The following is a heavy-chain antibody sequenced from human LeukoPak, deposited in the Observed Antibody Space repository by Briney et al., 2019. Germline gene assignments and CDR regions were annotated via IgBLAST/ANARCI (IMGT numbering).Heavy chain of an antibody. CDR3: ARDAAVAGTTY. Sequence: SETLSPTCAVYGRSFSGYYWSWIRQPPGKGLEWIGEINHSGSTNYNPSLKSRVTISVDTSKNQFSLKLSSVTAADTAVYYCARDAAVAGTTYWGQGTLVTVSS. CDR1: GRSFSGYY. CDR2: INHSGST. D-gene: IGHD6-19*01. J-gene: IGHJ4*02. V-gene: IGHV4-34*01.